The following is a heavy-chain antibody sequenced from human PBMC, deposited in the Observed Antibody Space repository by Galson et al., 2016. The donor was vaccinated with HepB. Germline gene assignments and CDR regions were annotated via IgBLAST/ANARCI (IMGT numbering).Heavy chain of an antibody. D-gene: IGHD1-26*01. V-gene: IGHV4-39*01. Sequence: SETLSLTCTVSSGSISSTSYYWGWIRRPPGKGLEWIGSIYYSGNTYYNPSLKSRVTISVDTSKNQFSLNLSSVTAADTAVYYCARIRVVGARTRPRGLNYWGQGTLVTVSS. CDR3: ARIRVVGARTRPRGLNY. CDR2: IYYSGNT. CDR1: SGSISSTSYY. J-gene: IGHJ4*02.